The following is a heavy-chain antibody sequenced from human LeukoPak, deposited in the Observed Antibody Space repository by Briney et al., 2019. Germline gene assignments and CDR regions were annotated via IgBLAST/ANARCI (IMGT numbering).Heavy chain of an antibody. CDR2: IKQDGSEK. D-gene: IGHD4-17*01. V-gene: IGHV3-7*01. J-gene: IGHJ6*02. CDR1: GFTFSSHC. CDR3: ARDYGDSYHYGMDV. Sequence: TGGSLRLSCAASGFTFSSHCLNWVRQAPGKGLEWVANIKQDGSEKNYVDSVKGRFTISRGNAKNSLYLQMNNLRAEDTAIYYCARDYGDSYHYGMDVWGQGTTVTVSS.